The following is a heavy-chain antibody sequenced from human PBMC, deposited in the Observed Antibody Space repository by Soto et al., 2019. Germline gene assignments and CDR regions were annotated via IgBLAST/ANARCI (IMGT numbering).Heavy chain of an antibody. CDR2: ISWNSGSI. J-gene: IGHJ6*02. Sequence: GGSLRLSCAASGFTFDDYAMHWVRQAPGKGLEWVSGISWNSGSIGYADSVKGRFTISRDNAKNSLYLQMNSLRAEDTALCYCAKDIGGYYGMDVWGQGTTVTVS. CDR3: AKDIGGYYGMDV. V-gene: IGHV3-9*01. CDR1: GFTFDDYA.